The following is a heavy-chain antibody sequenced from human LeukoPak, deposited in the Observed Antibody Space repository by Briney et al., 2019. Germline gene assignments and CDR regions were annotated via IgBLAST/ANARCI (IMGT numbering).Heavy chain of an antibody. CDR2: IDTANGNT. Sequence: GASVKVSCKASGYTFTSHVIHWVRQAPGPRFDWMGWIDTANGNTQNSQNFQGRVTITSDTSASTAYMELSSLGSEDTAVYYCARGVGYNYGLYYQYGMDVWGQGTTVTVSS. D-gene: IGHD5-18*01. CDR3: ARGVGYNYGLYYQYGMDV. CDR1: GYTFTSHV. J-gene: IGHJ6*02. V-gene: IGHV1-3*04.